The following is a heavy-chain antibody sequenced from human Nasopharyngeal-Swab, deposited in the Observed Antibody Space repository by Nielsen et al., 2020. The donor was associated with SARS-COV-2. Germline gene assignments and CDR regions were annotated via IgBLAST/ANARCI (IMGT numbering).Heavy chain of an antibody. Sequence: GGSLRLSCSASGFTFSSYAMHWVRQAPGKGLEYVSAISSNGGSTYSADSVKGRFTISRDNSKNTLYPQMSSLRAEDTAVYYCVKAVGSYMYYFDYWGQGTLVTVSS. CDR1: GFTFSSYA. D-gene: IGHD1-26*01. V-gene: IGHV3-64D*08. CDR3: VKAVGSYMYYFDY. J-gene: IGHJ4*02. CDR2: ISSNGGST.